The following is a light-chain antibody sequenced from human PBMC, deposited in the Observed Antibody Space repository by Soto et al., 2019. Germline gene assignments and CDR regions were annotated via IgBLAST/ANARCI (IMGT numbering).Light chain of an antibody. CDR2: GAS. V-gene: IGKV3-15*01. J-gene: IGKJ4*01. CDR3: QQYDNWPPLT. CDR1: QSVNSN. Sequence: EIVMTQSPATLSVSPGERATLSCRASQSVNSNLAWYQQKPGQAPRLLFHGASTRATGVPARFSGSGSGTEFTLTINSLQSEDFAVYYCQQYDNWPPLTFGGGTKVDIK.